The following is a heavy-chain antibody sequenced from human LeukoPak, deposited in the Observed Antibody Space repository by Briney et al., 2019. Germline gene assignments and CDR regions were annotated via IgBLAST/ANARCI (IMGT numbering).Heavy chain of an antibody. J-gene: IGHJ4*02. D-gene: IGHD3-10*01. V-gene: IGHV1-69*01. CDR1: GGTFSSYA. Sequence: SVKVSCKASGGTFSSYAISWVRQAPGQGLEWMGGIIPIFGTANYAQKFQGRVTITADESTSTAYMELSSLRSEDTAVYYCARGHYGPGYYFDYWGQGTLVTVSS. CDR2: IIPIFGTA. CDR3: ARGHYGPGYYFDY.